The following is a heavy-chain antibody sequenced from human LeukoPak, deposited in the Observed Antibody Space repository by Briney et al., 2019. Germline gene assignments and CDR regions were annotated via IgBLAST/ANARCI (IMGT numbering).Heavy chain of an antibody. CDR1: GYTFTSYA. D-gene: IGHD4-17*01. Sequence: ASVKVSCKASGYTFTSYAMHWVRQAPGQRLEWMGWINAGNGNTKYSQKLQGRVTMTTDTSTSTAYMELRSLRSDDTAVYYCARDHNTDYGDYAYDYWGQGTLVTVSS. V-gene: IGHV1-3*01. CDR2: INAGNGNT. J-gene: IGHJ4*02. CDR3: ARDHNTDYGDYAYDY.